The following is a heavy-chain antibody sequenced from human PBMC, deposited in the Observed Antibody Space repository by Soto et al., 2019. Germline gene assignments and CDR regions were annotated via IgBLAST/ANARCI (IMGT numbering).Heavy chain of an antibody. J-gene: IGHJ4*02. CDR1: GFHFSTYA. V-gene: IGHV3-30-3*01. Sequence: SLGLSCPASGFHFSTYAMKRVGPVPGKGLEWVAGIAYDGSKKYYADSGKGRFTIYRDNSKNTLYLQMNSLRAEDTAVDYCARAGSGLVDYFDDWGQGTLVTVSS. D-gene: IGHD5-12*01. CDR3: ARAGSGLVDYFDD. CDR2: IAYDGSKK.